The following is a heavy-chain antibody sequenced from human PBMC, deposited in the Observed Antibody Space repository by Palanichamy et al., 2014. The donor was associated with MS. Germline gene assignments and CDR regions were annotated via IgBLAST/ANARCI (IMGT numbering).Heavy chain of an antibody. CDR1: GFTVSSKY. D-gene: IGHD3-10*01. Sequence: EVQLVESGGGLIQPGGSLRVSCAASGFTVSSKYMHWVRQAPGKGLEWVSVIYIAGSTYYADSVKGRFTVSRDNSKNTLYLQMNSLRAEDTAVYYCARESWFGEYRGYYFDHWGQGTLVTVSS. CDR3: ARESWFGEYRGYYFDH. J-gene: IGHJ4*02. CDR2: IYIAGST. V-gene: IGHV3-53*01.